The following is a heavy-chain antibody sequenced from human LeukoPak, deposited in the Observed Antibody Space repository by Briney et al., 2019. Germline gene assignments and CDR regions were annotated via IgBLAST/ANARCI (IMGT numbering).Heavy chain of an antibody. CDR2: INHSGST. D-gene: IGHD2-2*01. Sequence: SETLSLTCAVYGGSFSGYYWSWIRQPPGKGLEWIGEINHSGSTNYNPSLKSRVTISVGTSKNQFSLKLSSVTAADTAVYYCARGRYCSSTSCYKGGGYYFDYWGQGTLVTVSS. V-gene: IGHV4-34*01. J-gene: IGHJ4*02. CDR3: ARGRYCSSTSCYKGGGYYFDY. CDR1: GGSFSGYY.